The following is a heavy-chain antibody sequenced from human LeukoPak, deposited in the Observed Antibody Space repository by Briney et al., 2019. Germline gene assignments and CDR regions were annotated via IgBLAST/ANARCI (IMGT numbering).Heavy chain of an antibody. D-gene: IGHD3-22*01. V-gene: IGHV3-74*01. J-gene: IGHJ4*02. CDR3: ARAYYDSSGRYFDY. CDR1: GFTFNRYW. CDR2: INSDGNST. Sequence: PRGSLRLSCAASGFTFNRYWMHWVRQAPGKGLGWVSRINSDGNSTNYADSLKGRFTTSRDNAQNTLYLQMNSLRAEDTAVYYCARAYYDSSGRYFDYWGQGTLVTVSS.